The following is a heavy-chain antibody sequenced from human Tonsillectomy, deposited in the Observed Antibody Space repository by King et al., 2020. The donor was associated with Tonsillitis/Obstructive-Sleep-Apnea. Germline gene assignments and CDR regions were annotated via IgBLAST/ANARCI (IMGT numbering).Heavy chain of an antibody. V-gene: IGHV1-58*02. D-gene: IGHD1-1*01. CDR2: IVVGSGNT. Sequence: VQLVESGPEVKKPGTSVKVSCTPSGFSFIDSVIQWVRQARGQRLEWIGWIVVGSGNTNYAQQFQERVTITRDMSTNTAYMEMSSLRSEDSAVYYCADQLFTERDWFDPWSQGTLVTVAS. CDR1: GFSFIDSV. CDR3: ADQLFTERDWFDP. J-gene: IGHJ5*02.